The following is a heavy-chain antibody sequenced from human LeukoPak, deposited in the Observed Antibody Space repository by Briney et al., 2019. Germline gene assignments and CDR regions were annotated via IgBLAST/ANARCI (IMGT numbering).Heavy chain of an antibody. CDR2: TYYRSKWYN. CDR1: GDSVSSNSAA. Sequence: SQTLSLTCAISGDSVSSNSAAWNWIRQSPSRGLEWLGRTYYRSKWYNDYAVSVKSRITINPDTSKNQFSLPLNSVTPEDTAVYYCARDQRYCSSTSCRAGFDYWGQGTLVTVSS. D-gene: IGHD2-2*01. V-gene: IGHV6-1*01. CDR3: ARDQRYCSSTSCRAGFDY. J-gene: IGHJ4*02.